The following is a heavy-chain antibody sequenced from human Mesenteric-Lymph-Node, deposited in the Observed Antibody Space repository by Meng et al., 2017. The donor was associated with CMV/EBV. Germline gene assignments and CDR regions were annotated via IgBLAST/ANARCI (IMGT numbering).Heavy chain of an antibody. CDR3: ARDYSSSWSNWFDP. J-gene: IGHJ5*02. V-gene: IGHV3-64*02. D-gene: IGHD6-13*01. CDR1: GFTFSDYP. CDR2: ISGNGIST. Sequence: GESLKISCVASGFTFSDYPMHWVRQAPGKGLEYLSAISGNGISTYYADSVKGRFTISRDNSKNTLYLQMGNLRAEDMAVYYCARDYSSSWSNWFDPWGQGTLVTVSS.